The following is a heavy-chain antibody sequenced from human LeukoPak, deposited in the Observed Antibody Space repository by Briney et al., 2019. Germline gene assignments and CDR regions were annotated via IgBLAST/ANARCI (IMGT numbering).Heavy chain of an antibody. J-gene: IGHJ1*01. D-gene: IGHD3-22*01. V-gene: IGHV4-59*06. CDR3: ARARVESGYYYDSSGYYGYFQD. CDR2: IYYSGNSGSP. Sequence: SETLSLTCTVSGGSISSYYWSWIRQPPGKGLEWIGYIYYSGNSGSPYYNSSLKSRVTISVDTSKNQFSLKLNSVTDADTAVYYCARARVESGYYYDSSGYYGYFQDWGQGTLVTVS. CDR1: GGSISSYY.